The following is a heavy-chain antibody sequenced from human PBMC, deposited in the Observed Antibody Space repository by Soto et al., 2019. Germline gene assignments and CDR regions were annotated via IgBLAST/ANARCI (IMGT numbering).Heavy chain of an antibody. CDR2: IYTGGAT. Sequence: GGSLRLSCVASGFDVSNSYMTWVRQAPGKGLEWMSTIYTGGATHYADSGRGRLTISRDNSKNTLYLQVNSLRADDTAVYYCARGRMGSTTCFDSWGRGTLVTVSS. J-gene: IGHJ4*02. CDR1: GFDVSNSY. V-gene: IGHV3-53*01. D-gene: IGHD1-26*01. CDR3: ARGRMGSTTCFDS.